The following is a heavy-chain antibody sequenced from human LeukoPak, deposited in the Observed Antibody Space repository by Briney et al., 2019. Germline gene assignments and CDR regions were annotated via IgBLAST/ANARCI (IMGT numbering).Heavy chain of an antibody. CDR1: GFTFSKYA. CDR3: AREGENSRHDY. Sequence: PGGSLRLSCAASGFTFSKYAMTWVRQAPGKGLEWVSAISSSTLKIYYADSVKGRFTISRDNSKNTLYLQMNSVRAEDTAVYYCAREGENSRHDYWGQGTQVIVSS. V-gene: IGHV3-23*01. J-gene: IGHJ4*02. CDR2: ISSSTLKI. D-gene: IGHD6-13*01.